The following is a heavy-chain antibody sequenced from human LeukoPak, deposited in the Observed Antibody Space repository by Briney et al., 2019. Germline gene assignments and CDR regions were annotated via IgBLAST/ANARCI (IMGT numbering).Heavy chain of an antibody. Sequence: GGSLRLSCAASGFTLSSYWMHWVRQAPGKGLVWVSRINSDGSSTSYADSVKGRFTISRDNAKNTLYLQMNSLRAEDTAVYYCARGGFYSSGHFDYWGQGTLVTVSS. J-gene: IGHJ4*02. D-gene: IGHD6-19*01. CDR3: ARGGFYSSGHFDY. CDR2: INSDGSST. V-gene: IGHV3-74*01. CDR1: GFTLSSYW.